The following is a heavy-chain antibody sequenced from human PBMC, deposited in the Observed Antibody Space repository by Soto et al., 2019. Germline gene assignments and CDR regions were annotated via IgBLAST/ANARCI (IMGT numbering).Heavy chain of an antibody. Sequence: ASVKVSCKASGYTFTGYYMHWVRQAPGQGLEWMGWINPNSGGTNYAQKFQGWVTMTRDTSISTAYMELSRLRSDDTAVYYCARDRDCSSTSCSNWFDPWGQGTLVTVSS. D-gene: IGHD2-2*01. CDR2: INPNSGGT. J-gene: IGHJ5*02. CDR1: GYTFTGYY. V-gene: IGHV1-2*04. CDR3: ARDRDCSSTSCSNWFDP.